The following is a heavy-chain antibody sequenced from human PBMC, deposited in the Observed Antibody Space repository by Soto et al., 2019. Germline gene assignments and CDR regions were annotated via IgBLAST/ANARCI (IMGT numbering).Heavy chain of an antibody. V-gene: IGHV3-53*04. CDR2: IQSGGAT. CDR1: GFTVSTYD. Sequence: QLVDSGGGLFQAGGSTRLSCLVSGFTVSTYDMAWVRQAPGKGLEWVSVIQSGGATYYPDSAQGRFTISRHNTKNTVYLQRSILPMEHTGVYSCVRGIYDSGVVAFWGQGSLSTVS. CDR3: VRGIYDSGVVAF. J-gene: IGHJ4*02. D-gene: IGHD5-12*01.